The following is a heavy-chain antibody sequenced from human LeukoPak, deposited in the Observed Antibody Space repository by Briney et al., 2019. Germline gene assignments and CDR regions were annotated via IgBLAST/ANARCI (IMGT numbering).Heavy chain of an antibody. CDR1: GFMFSSYG. J-gene: IGHJ3*02. CDR2: IQHDGSGQ. D-gene: IGHD5-18*01. Sequence: TGGSLRLSCTASGFMFSSYGMHWVRQAPGKGLDWMAYIQHDGSGQFYADSVKGRFTISRDNSKNTVYLQMNSLRVEDTALYYCAKFDTVMVNHDAFDIWGLGTMVTVSS. CDR3: AKFDTVMVNHDAFDI. V-gene: IGHV3-30*02.